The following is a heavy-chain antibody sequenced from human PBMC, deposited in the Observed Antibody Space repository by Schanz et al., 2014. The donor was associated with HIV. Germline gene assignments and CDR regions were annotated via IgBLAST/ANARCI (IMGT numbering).Heavy chain of an antibody. J-gene: IGHJ6*02. Sequence: EVQLLESGGGLVQPGGSLRLSCAASGFTFSSYAMSWVRQAPGKGLEWVSAISGSGGSTYYADSVKGRFAISRDNSKNTLYLQVHSLSAGDTAVYYCARSEFTYSSSSDCYYGMDVWGQGTTVTVSS. CDR2: ISGSGGST. V-gene: IGHV3-23*01. D-gene: IGHD6-6*01. CDR3: ARSEFTYSSSSDCYYGMDV. CDR1: GFTFSSYA.